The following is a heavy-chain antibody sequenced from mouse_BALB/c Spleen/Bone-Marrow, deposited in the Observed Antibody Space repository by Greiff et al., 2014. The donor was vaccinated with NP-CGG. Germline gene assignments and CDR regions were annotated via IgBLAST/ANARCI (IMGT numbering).Heavy chain of an antibody. D-gene: IGHD3-1*01. CDR3: TTLARSDFDY. CDR1: GYTFSNYW. Sequence: EVQLQQSETVLARPGAAVKMSCKASGYTFSNYWMHWVKQRPGQGLEWIGTIYPGNSDTTYNQKFKGKAKLTAVTSTSTAYMELSSLTNEDSAVYYCTTLARSDFDYWGQGTTLTVSS. J-gene: IGHJ2*01. V-gene: IGHV1-5*01. CDR2: IYPGNSDT.